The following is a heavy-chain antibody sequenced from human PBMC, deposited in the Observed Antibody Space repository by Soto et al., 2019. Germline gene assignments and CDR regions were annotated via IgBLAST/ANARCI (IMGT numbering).Heavy chain of an antibody. Sequence: GESLKISCNGSGYSFTSYWIGWVRQMPGKGLEWMGIIYPGDSDTRYSPSFQGQVTISADKSISTAYLQWSSLKASDTAMYYCARQSSISTSCYTYWGQGTLVTVSS. CDR3: ARQSSISTSCYTY. V-gene: IGHV5-51*01. D-gene: IGHD2-2*02. CDR1: GYSFTSYW. CDR2: IYPGDSDT. J-gene: IGHJ4*02.